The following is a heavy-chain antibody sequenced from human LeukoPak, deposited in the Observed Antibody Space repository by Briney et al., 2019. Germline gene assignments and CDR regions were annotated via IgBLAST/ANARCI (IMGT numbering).Heavy chain of an antibody. D-gene: IGHD1-14*01. Sequence: GSLRLSCAASGFTFGTFWMHWVRQAPVKGLVWVSRINPEETTTNYADAVKGRFTISRDNAKNTLYLQMNSLRAENTAVYYCARGGLEPVDYWGQGTLVTVSS. V-gene: IGHV3-74*01. J-gene: IGHJ4*02. CDR2: INPEETTT. CDR1: GFTFGTFW. CDR3: ARGGLEPVDY.